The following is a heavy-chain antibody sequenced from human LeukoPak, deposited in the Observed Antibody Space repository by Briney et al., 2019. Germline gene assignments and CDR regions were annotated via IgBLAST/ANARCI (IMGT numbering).Heavy chain of an antibody. J-gene: IGHJ4*02. V-gene: IGHV3-23*01. CDR2: MSGSGGNT. CDR1: GFTFSNFA. Sequence: GGSLRLSCAASGFTFSNFAMSWVGQTPDKGREGVAGMSGSGGNTFYADAVKGRFTISRDNSKNTLYLLMNSLRAEDTAVYYRAKVGSSGWLGYFAYWGQATLATVYS. D-gene: IGHD6-19*01. CDR3: AKVGSSGWLGYFAY.